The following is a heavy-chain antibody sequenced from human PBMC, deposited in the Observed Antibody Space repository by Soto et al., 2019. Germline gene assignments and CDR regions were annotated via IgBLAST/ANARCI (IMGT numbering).Heavy chain of an antibody. CDR3: AKDDSGAADI. CDR2: IYHSGST. D-gene: IGHD3-16*01. Sequence: QVQLQESGPGLVKPSGTLSLTCAVSGGSINSDYWWTWVRQPPGKGLEWIGEIYHSGSTNYNPSLKSRVTISVDKSKNQFSLNLRFVTAADTAVYFCAKDDSGAADIWGQGTMVTVS. CDR1: GGSINSDYW. J-gene: IGHJ3*02. V-gene: IGHV4-4*02.